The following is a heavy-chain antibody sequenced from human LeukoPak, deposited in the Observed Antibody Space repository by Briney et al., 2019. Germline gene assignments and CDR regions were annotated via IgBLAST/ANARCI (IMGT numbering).Heavy chain of an antibody. D-gene: IGHD2-15*01. CDR2: IFYSGIT. CDR1: GGSMSNIYY. CDR3: ARVNTQGVPSP. J-gene: IGHJ5*02. Sequence: NSSETLSLTCNVSGGSMSNIYYWGWIRQPPGKGLEWIGNIFYSGITYYNPSNQSRVTMSVDTSKNQFSLKLSSVTAADTAVYYCARVNTQGVPSPWGQGILVTVSS. V-gene: IGHV4-39*01.